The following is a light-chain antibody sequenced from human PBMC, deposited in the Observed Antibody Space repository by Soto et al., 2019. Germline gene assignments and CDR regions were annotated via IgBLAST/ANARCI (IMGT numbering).Light chain of an antibody. Sequence: DIQMTQSPSSLSASVGDIVTITCRASQTIGKYLTWCQQKPGEAPTVLIFAASSLQSGVPSRFSGSGSGTDFTLTISSLQVEDFATYYCQQSYTTPWTFGQGTKVEIK. CDR3: QQSYTTPWT. CDR1: QTIGKY. V-gene: IGKV1-39*01. J-gene: IGKJ1*01. CDR2: AAS.